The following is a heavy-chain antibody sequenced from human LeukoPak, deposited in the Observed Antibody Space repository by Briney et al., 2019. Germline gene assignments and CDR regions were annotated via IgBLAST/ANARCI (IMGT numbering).Heavy chain of an antibody. Sequence: SETLSLTCAVYGGSFSGYYWSWIRQPPGKGLEWIGEINHSGSTNYNPSLKSRVTISVDTSKNQFSLKLSSVTAADTAVYYGARGPRSYLDYWGQGTLVTVSS. J-gene: IGHJ4*02. CDR1: GGSFSGYY. CDR3: ARGPRSYLDY. V-gene: IGHV4-34*01. CDR2: INHSGST.